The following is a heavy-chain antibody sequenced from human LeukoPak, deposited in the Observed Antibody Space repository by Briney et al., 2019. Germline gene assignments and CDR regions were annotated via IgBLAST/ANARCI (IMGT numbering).Heavy chain of an antibody. Sequence: PSETLSLTCTVSGGSISSYYWSWIRQPPGKGLEWIGYISYGGNTNYNPSLKSRVTISVDTSKNQFSLRLRSVTAADTAVYYCARAPAKGWYYFDYWGQGTLVTVSS. CDR2: ISYGGNT. CDR1: GGSISSYY. CDR3: ARAPAKGWYYFDY. J-gene: IGHJ4*02. D-gene: IGHD6-19*01. V-gene: IGHV4-59*01.